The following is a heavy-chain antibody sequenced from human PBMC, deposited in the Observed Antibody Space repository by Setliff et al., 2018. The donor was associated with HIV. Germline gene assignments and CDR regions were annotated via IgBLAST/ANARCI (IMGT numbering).Heavy chain of an antibody. V-gene: IGHV4-61*09. CDR2: IYTSGST. CDR1: GGSISSGGYY. J-gene: IGHJ6*03. Sequence: PSETLSLTCNVSGGSISSGGYYWSWIRQPAGKGLEWIGHIYTSGSTNYNPSLKSRVTISIDTSKNQLSLKLRSVTAADTAVYYCARDRGGAAAGGYYYMDVWGKGTTVTVSS. CDR3: ARDRGGAAAGGYYYMDV. D-gene: IGHD6-13*01.